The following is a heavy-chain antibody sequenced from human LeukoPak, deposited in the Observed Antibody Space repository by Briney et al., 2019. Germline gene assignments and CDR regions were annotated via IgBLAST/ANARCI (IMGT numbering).Heavy chain of an antibody. CDR1: GFTVSSNY. J-gene: IGHJ6*02. CDR2: IYSGGST. D-gene: IGHD2-2*01. V-gene: IGHV3-53*01. Sequence: PGGSLRLSCAASGFTVSSNYMSWVRQAPGKELEWVSVIYSGGSTYYADSVKGRFTISRDNSKNALYLQMNSLRAEDTAVYYCARGHCSSTSCYDVWGQGTTATVSS. CDR3: ARGHCSSTSCYDV.